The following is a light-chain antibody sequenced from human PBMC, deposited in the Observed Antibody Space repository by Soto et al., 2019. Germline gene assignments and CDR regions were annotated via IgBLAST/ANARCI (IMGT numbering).Light chain of an antibody. CDR3: QHYGSSPIFT. J-gene: IGKJ3*01. CDR1: QSISSSY. CDR2: GAS. V-gene: IGKV3-20*01. Sequence: EIVLTQSPGTLSLSPGERATLSCRASQSISSSYLAWYQQKPGQAPRLLIYGASSRATDIPARFSGSGSGTDFTLTISRLEPEDFEVYYCQHYGSSPIFTFGPGTKVDIK.